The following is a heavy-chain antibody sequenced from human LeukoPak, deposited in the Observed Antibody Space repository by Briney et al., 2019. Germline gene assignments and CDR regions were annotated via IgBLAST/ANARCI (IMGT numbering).Heavy chain of an antibody. CDR1: GYTLTELS. Sequence: ASVKVSCKVSGYTLTELSMHWVRQAPGKGLEWMGGFDPEDGETIYAQKFQGRVTMTEDTSTDTAYMELSSLRSEDTAVYYCATTTYCSSTSCPLGYWGQGTLVTVSS. CDR2: FDPEDGET. J-gene: IGHJ4*02. D-gene: IGHD2-2*01. V-gene: IGHV1-24*01. CDR3: ATTTYCSSTSCPLGY.